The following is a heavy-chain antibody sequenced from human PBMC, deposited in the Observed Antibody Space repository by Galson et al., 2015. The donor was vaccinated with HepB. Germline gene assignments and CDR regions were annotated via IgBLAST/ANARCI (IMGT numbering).Heavy chain of an antibody. J-gene: IGHJ4*02. CDR1: GGTFSSYA. CDR2: IIPILGIA. CDR3: ARGTRQLLSAFDY. Sequence: AVKVSCKASGGTFSSYASSWVRQSPGQGLEWMGEIIPILGIANYAQKFQGRVTITADRSTSTAYMELSSLRSEDTAVYYCARGTRQLLSAFDYWGQGTLVTVSS. V-gene: IGHV1-69*10. D-gene: IGHD3-10*01.